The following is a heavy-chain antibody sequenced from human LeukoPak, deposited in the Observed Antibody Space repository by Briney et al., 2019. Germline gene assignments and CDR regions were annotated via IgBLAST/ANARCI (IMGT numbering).Heavy chain of an antibody. J-gene: IGHJ6*02. D-gene: IGHD2-15*01. CDR1: GFTFSSYW. Sequence: GGSLRLSCAASGFTFSSYWMSWVRQAPGKGLEWMANIKQDGSEKYYVDSVKGRFTISRDNAKNSLYLQMDSPRVEDTAMYYCARGTPLVVLHYYGLDVWGQGTTVTVSS. CDR2: IKQDGSEK. CDR3: ARGTPLVVLHYYGLDV. V-gene: IGHV3-7*01.